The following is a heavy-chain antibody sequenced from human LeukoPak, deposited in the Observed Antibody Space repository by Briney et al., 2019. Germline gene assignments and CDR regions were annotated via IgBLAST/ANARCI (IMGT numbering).Heavy chain of an antibody. CDR1: GYTFTSYA. CDR3: ARDSETNYYYGMDV. V-gene: IGHV1-3*01. Sequence: ASVKVSCKASGYTFTSYAMHWVRQAPGQRLEWMGWINAGNGNTKYSQKFQGRVTITRDTSASTAYMELSSLRSGDTAVYYCARDSETNYYYGMDVWGQGTTVTVSS. D-gene: IGHD4-11*01. J-gene: IGHJ6*02. CDR2: INAGNGNT.